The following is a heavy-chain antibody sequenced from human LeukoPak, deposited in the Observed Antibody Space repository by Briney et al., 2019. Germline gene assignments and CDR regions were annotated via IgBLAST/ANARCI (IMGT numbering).Heavy chain of an antibody. CDR3: ARESIAAAGTFDP. J-gene: IGHJ5*02. D-gene: IGHD6-13*01. CDR2: MSADSATT. CDR1: GFNFGSYS. V-gene: IGHV3-23*01. Sequence: GGSLRLSCAASGFNFGSYSMTWVRQAPGKGLEWVSVMSADSATTFYADSVKGRFTISRDNSKNTLYLQMNSLRAEDTAVYYCARESIAAAGTFDPWGQGTLVTVSS.